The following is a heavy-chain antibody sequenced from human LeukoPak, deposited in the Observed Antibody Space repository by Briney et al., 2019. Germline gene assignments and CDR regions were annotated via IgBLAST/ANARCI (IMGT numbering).Heavy chain of an antibody. CDR3: ARDRYDYVWGSYRFFDY. V-gene: IGHV1-69*06. CDR1: GGTFSSYA. Sequence: SVKVSCKASGGTFSSYAISWVRQAPGQGLEWMGGIIPIFGTANYAQKFQGRVTITADKSTSTAYMELSSLRSDDAAVYYCARDRYDYVWGSYRFFDYWGQGTLVTVSS. J-gene: IGHJ4*02. D-gene: IGHD3-16*02. CDR2: IIPIFGTA.